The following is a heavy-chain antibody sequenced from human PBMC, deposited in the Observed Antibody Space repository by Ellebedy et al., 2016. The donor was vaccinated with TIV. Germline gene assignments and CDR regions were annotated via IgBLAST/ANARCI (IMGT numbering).Heavy chain of an antibody. V-gene: IGHV4-59*01. D-gene: IGHD5-18*01. Sequence: SETLSLTCTVSDDSMTSYYWTWVRQPPGKGLDWIGSIYYSGSTYSNPSLKSRVTISVDTSKNQFSLRLSSVTAADTAVYYCVRLDTTLITVEEYYYYMDVWGKGTTVTVSS. CDR1: DDSMTSYY. CDR3: VRLDTTLITVEEYYYYMDV. J-gene: IGHJ6*03. CDR2: IYYSGST.